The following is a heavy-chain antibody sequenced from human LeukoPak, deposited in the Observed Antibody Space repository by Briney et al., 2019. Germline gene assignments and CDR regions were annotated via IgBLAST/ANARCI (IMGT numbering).Heavy chain of an antibody. J-gene: IGHJ6*03. V-gene: IGHV4-4*07. CDR2: IYASGTT. Sequence: PSETLSLTCAVSGGSLSSSFWSWIRQPAGKGLEWIGRIYASGTTNYNPSLKSRVTMSVDTSKDQFSLKLTSVTAADTAVYYCARGRGRGPLDIYYYYYYMDVWGKGTTVTVSS. CDR3: ARGRGRGPLDIYYYYYYMDV. CDR1: GGSLSSSF. D-gene: IGHD2-15*01.